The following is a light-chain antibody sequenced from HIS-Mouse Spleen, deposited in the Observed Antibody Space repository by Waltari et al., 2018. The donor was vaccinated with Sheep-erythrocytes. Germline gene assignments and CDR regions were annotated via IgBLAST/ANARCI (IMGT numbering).Light chain of an antibody. CDR2: DVS. CDR3: CSYAGSYNHV. J-gene: IGLJ1*01. V-gene: IGLV2-11*01. CDR1: SSDVGGYNC. Sequence: QYALTHPRSVSASPGQSVTISCTGTSSDVGGYNCVSRYQQHPGKAPTLMIYDVSKRPSGVPDRFSGSKSGNTASLTISGLQAEDEADYYCCSYAGSYNHVFATGTKVTVL.